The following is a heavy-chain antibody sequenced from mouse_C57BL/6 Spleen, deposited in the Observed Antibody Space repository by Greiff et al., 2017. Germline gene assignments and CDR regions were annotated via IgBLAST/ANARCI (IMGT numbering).Heavy chain of an antibody. CDR1: GYTFTSYW. CDR2: IYPGSGST. D-gene: IGHD1-3*01. J-gene: IGHJ3*01. CDR3: ATKWTAWFAY. Sequence: VQLQQSGAELVKPGASVKMSCKASGYTFTSYWITWVKQRPGQGLEWIGDIYPGSGSTNYTEKFKSKATLTVDTSSSTAYMQLSSLTSEDSAVYYFATKWTAWFAYWGQGTLVTVSA. V-gene: IGHV1-55*01.